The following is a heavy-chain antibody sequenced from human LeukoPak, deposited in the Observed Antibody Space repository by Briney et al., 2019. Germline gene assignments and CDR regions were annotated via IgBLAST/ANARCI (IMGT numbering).Heavy chain of an antibody. V-gene: IGHV3-23*01. CDR1: GFTFSTYA. J-gene: IGHJ6*02. D-gene: IGHD4-11*01. CDR2: ISGSGANT. Sequence: PGGSLRLSCAASGFTFSTYAMSWVRQAPGKGLEWVSTISGSGANTYYADSVRGRFTISRDNSKNTLYLQMNRLRGEDTGVYYCAKINRPISTTAYYYGMDVWGQGTTVTVSS. CDR3: AKINRPISTTAYYYGMDV.